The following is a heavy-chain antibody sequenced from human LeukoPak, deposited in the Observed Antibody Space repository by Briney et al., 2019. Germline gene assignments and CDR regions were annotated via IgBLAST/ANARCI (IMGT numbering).Heavy chain of an antibody. CDR2: VTTGDST. D-gene: IGHD1-26*01. J-gene: IGHJ4*02. CDR3: AKGGKWDVTPFDY. Sequence: GGSLRLSCAASGFTFSNYAMSWVRQAPGKGLEWVSTVTTGDSTYSADSVKGRLTFSRDNSKNTLYLQVNSLRAEDTAVYYCAKGGKWDVTPFDYWGQGTLVTVSS. V-gene: IGHV3-23*01. CDR1: GFTFSNYA.